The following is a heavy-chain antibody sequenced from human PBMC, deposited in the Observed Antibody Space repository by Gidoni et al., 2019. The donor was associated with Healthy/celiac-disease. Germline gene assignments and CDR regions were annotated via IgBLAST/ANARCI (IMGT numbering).Heavy chain of an antibody. CDR1: GTPFSSYG. CDR2: ILYDGSNK. J-gene: IGHJ4*02. CDR3: ARAVLYYGSGSIDY. Sequence: VQRVESGGGVCQPGRSLRRSCAASGTPFSSYGIPWVRKAPGKGLARVEVILYDGSNKYYADSVKGRCTISRDNSTNTLYLQMISLRAEDTAVYYCARAVLYYGSGSIDYWGQGTLVTVSS. V-gene: IGHV3-33*01. D-gene: IGHD3-10*01.